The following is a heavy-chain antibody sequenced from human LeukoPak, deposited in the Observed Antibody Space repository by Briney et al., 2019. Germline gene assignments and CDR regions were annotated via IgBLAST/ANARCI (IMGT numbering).Heavy chain of an antibody. V-gene: IGHV1-46*01. Sequence: GASVKVSCKTSGYTFTNYYLHWVRQAPGQGLEWMGIINPSGGSTSYAQKFQGRVTMTTNTRTSTVYMELSSLTSEDTAVYYCAKERSSRFWGVIADALDIWGQGTVVAVSS. D-gene: IGHD3-16*02. CDR1: GYTFTNYY. CDR3: AKERSSRFWGVIADALDI. J-gene: IGHJ3*02. CDR2: INPSGGST.